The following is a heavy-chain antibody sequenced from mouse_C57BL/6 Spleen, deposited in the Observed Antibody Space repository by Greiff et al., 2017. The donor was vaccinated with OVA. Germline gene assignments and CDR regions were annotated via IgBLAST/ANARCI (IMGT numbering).Heavy chain of an antibody. CDR2: IHPNSGST. CDR3: ARSSRTGKDYFDY. CDR1: GYTFTSYW. D-gene: IGHD4-1*01. J-gene: IGHJ2*01. V-gene: IGHV1-64*01. Sequence: QVQLQQPGAELVKPGASVKLSCKASGYTFTSYWMHWVKQRPGQGLEWIGMIHPNSGSTNYNEKFKSKATLTVDKSSSTAYMQLSSLTSEDSAVYYCARSSRTGKDYFDYWGQGTTLTVSS.